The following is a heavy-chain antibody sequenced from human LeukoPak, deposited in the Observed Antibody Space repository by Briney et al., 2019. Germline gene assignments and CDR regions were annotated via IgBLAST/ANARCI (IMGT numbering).Heavy chain of an antibody. D-gene: IGHD2-8*01. CDR3: AKGVGYGGMDV. CDR2: ISYDGHNE. Sequence: GRSLRLSCAASGFTFSGYGMHWVRQAPGKGLEWVAVISYDGHNEYYADSVKGRFTISRDNSKNTVYVQMNSLRAEDTAVYYCAKGVGYGGMDVWGQGTTVTVSS. J-gene: IGHJ6*02. CDR1: GFTFSGYG. V-gene: IGHV3-30*18.